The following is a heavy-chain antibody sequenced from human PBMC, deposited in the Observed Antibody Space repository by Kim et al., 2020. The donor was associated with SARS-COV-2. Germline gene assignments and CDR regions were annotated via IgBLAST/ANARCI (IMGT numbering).Heavy chain of an antibody. Sequence: SYDPSLTVRVTISVDTSKNQFSLKLSSVPAADTAVYYCASIKFGVDTSDYWGQGTLVTVSS. V-gene: IGHV4-39*01. J-gene: IGHJ4*02. CDR3: ASIKFGVDTSDY. D-gene: IGHD3-16*01.